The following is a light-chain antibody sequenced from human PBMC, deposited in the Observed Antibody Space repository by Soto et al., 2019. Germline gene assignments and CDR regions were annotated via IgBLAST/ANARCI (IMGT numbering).Light chain of an antibody. CDR1: SSDIGAFNY. Sequence: QSALTQPASVSGSPGQSITISCSGTSSDIGAFNYVSWYHQHPGKAPKLIIYEVNKRPSGVSNRCSGSKSGNAASLTISGSQAEDEGDYYCSAYTDISTVIFGGGTKVTVL. J-gene: IGLJ2*01. CDR2: EVN. CDR3: SAYTDISTVI. V-gene: IGLV2-14*01.